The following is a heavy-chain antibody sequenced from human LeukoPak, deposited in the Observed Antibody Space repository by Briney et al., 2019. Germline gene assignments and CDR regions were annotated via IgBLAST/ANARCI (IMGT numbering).Heavy chain of an antibody. CDR2: ISDNSRDM. CDR1: GFTFSNYN. D-gene: IGHD2-15*01. CDR3: AREGGAEDFDY. V-gene: IGHV3-21*01. Sequence: GSLRLSCAASGFTFSNYNMNWVRQAPGKGLEWVSSISDNSRDMYYAYSVKGRFTISRDNAKNSLYLQMNSLRAEDTAVYYCAREGGAEDFDYWGQGTLVTVSS. J-gene: IGHJ4*02.